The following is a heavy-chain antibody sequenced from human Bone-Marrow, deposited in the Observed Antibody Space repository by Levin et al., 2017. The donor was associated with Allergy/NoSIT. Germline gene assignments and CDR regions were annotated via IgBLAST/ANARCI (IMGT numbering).Heavy chain of an antibody. CDR3: ARGPLYCGGDCYPDY. V-gene: IGHV3-74*01. CDR1: GFTFSSYW. J-gene: IGHJ4*02. CDR2: INSDGSST. D-gene: IGHD2-21*02. Sequence: QPGGSLRLSCAASGFTFSSYWMHWVRQAPGKGLVWVSRINSDGSSTSYADSVKGRFTISRDNAKNTLYLQMNSLRAEDTAVYYCARGPLYCGGDCYPDYWGQGTLVTVSS.